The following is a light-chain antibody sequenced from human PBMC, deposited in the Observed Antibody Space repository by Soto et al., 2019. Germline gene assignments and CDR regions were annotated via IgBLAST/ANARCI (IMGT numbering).Light chain of an antibody. CDR2: GAS. J-gene: IGKJ2*01. Sequence: DTVMTHSPATLSVSPGERATLSCRAGQSVSSNLAWYQQKPGQAPRLLIYGASTRATGIPARFSGSGSGTEFTLTISSLQSEDFAVYYCQQYNNWPPYTFGQGTKLEIK. V-gene: IGKV3-15*01. CDR3: QQYNNWPPYT. CDR1: QSVSSN.